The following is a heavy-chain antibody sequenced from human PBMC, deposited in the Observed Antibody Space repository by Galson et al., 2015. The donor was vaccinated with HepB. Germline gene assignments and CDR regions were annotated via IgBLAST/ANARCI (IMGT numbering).Heavy chain of an antibody. V-gene: IGHV3-48*01. CDR2: ISSSSSTI. CDR1: GFTFSSYS. Sequence: SLRLSCAASGFTFSSYSMNWVRQAPGKGLEWVSYISSSSSTIYYADSVKGRFTISRDNAKNSLYLQMNSLRAEDTAVYYCARDADTSASYWYFDLWGRGTLVTVSS. D-gene: IGHD3-22*01. CDR3: ARDADTSASYWYFDL. J-gene: IGHJ2*01.